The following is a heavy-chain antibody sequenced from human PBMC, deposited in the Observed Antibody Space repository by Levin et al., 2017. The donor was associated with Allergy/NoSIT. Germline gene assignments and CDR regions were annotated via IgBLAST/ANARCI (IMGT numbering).Heavy chain of an antibody. D-gene: IGHD3-10*01. CDR3: AHISAKYPITMVRGVTYYYYYYYMDV. Sequence: SGPTLVKPTQTLTLTCTFSGFSLSTSGVGVGWIRQPPGKALEWLALIYWDDDKRYSPSLKSRLTITKDTSKNQVVLTMTNMDPVDTATYYCAHISAKYPITMVRGVTYYYYYYYMDVWGKGTTVTVSS. V-gene: IGHV2-5*02. J-gene: IGHJ6*03. CDR1: GFSLSTSGVG. CDR2: IYWDDDK.